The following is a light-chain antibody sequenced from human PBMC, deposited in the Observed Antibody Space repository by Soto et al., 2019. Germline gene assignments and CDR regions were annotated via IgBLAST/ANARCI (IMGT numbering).Light chain of an antibody. CDR3: QSYDSSLSGYV. Sequence: QSVLTQPPSVSGAPGQRVTISCTGSSSNFGAGFDVHWYQQLPGTAPRLLIYANTKRPSGVPDRFSGSRSGTSISLAISGLRAEDEADYFCQSYDSSLSGYVFGTGTKVTVL. CDR2: ANT. CDR1: SSNFGAGFD. J-gene: IGLJ1*01. V-gene: IGLV1-40*01.